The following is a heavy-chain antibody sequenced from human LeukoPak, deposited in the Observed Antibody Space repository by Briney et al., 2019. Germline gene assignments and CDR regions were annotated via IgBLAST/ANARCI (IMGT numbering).Heavy chain of an antibody. J-gene: IGHJ4*02. CDR1: GGSISSYY. D-gene: IGHD2-15*01. Sequence: TSEALSLTCTVSGGSISSYYWSWIRQPPGKGLEWIGYIYYSGSTNYNASLTNRVTISVYTSKNQFSLKLSSVTAADTAVYYCAREVGYCSGGSCYSYFDYWGQGTLVTVSS. CDR3: AREVGYCSGGSCYSYFDY. V-gene: IGHV4-59*01. CDR2: IYYSGST.